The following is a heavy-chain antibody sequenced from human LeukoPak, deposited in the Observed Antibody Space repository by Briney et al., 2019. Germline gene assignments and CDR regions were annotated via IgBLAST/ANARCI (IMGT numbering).Heavy chain of an antibody. V-gene: IGHV1-18*01. CDR3: ARVRTPGITIFGVVIMNYYYYMDV. CDR2: ISAYNGNT. CDR1: GYTFTSYG. Sequence: ASVKVSCKASGYTFTSYGISWVRQAPGQGLEWMGWISAYNGNTNHAQKLQGRVTMTTDTSTSTAYMELRSLRSDDTAVYYCARVRTPGITIFGVVIMNYYYYMDVWGKGTTVTVSS. J-gene: IGHJ6*03. D-gene: IGHD3-3*01.